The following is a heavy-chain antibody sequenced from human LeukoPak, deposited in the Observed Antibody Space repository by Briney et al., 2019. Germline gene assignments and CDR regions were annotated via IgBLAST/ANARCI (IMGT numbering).Heavy chain of an antibody. CDR1: GVSISSYY. CDR3: ARDGNGWYPNWFDP. V-gene: IGHV4-59*01. CDR2: IYYSGST. J-gene: IGHJ5*02. D-gene: IGHD6-19*01. Sequence: SETLSLTCTVSGVSISSYYWSWIRQPPGKGLEWLGYIYYSGSTNYNPSLKSRVTISVDTSKNQFSLKLSSVTAADTAVYYCARDGNGWYPNWFDPWGQGTLVTVSS.